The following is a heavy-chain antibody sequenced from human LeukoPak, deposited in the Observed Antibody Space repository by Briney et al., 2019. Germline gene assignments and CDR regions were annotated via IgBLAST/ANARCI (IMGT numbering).Heavy chain of an antibody. D-gene: IGHD3-16*01. CDR3: ARGGPPRDAFDI. Sequence: GGSLRLSCAASEFTVSSNYMSWVRQAPGKGLEWVSVIYSGGNTYYSDSVKGRLTISRDNSKNTLSLQMNSLRADDTAVYYCARGGPPRDAFDIWGQGTMVTVSS. CDR2: IYSGGNT. J-gene: IGHJ3*02. V-gene: IGHV3-53*01. CDR1: EFTVSSNY.